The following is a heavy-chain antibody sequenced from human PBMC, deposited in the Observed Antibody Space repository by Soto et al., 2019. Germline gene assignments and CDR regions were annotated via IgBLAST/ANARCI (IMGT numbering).Heavy chain of an antibody. V-gene: IGHV4-31*03. Sequence: PSETLSLTCSVSGGSMSSGAYYWNWIRQHPGKGLEWIAYMYYSGNTYYNPSLRSRITISVDTSKNQFSLKLTSVTDADTAVYYCASSYTGYLDNWGQGTLVTGSS. J-gene: IGHJ4*02. CDR3: ASSYTGYLDN. CDR1: GGSMSSGAYY. D-gene: IGHD3-9*01. CDR2: MYYSGNT.